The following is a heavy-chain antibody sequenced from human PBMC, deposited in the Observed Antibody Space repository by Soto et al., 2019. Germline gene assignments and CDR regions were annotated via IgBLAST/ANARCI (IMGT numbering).Heavy chain of an antibody. V-gene: IGHV3-30-3*01. J-gene: IGHJ3*02. CDR2: ISYDGSNK. D-gene: IGHD3-10*01. CDR1: GFTFSSYA. Sequence: QVQLVESGGGVVQPGRSLRLSCAASGFTFSSYAMHWVRQAPGKGLEWVAVISYDGSNKYYADSVKGRFTISRDNSKNTLYLPMNSLRAEDTAVYYCARDVSEGDAFDIWVQGTMVTVSS. CDR3: ARDVSEGDAFDI.